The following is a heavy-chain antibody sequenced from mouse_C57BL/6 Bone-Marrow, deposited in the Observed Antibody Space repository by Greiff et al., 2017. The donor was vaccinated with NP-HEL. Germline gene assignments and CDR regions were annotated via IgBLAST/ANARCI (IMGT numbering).Heavy chain of an antibody. CDR3: AKKGYGSSPYYFDY. Sequence: QVQLKESGPGLVQPSQSLSITCTVSGFSLTSYGVHWVRQSPGKGLEWLGVIWSGGSTDYNAAFMSRLSITKDNSKSQVFFKMNSLQADDTAIYYCAKKGYGSSPYYFDYWGQGTTLTVSS. CDR2: IWSGGST. V-gene: IGHV2-5*01. J-gene: IGHJ2*01. D-gene: IGHD1-1*01. CDR1: GFSLTSYG.